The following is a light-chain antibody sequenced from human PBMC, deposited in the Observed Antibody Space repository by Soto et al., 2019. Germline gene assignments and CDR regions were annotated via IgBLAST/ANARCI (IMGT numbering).Light chain of an antibody. CDR1: QSVSSN. V-gene: IGKV3-15*01. J-gene: IGKJ1*01. CDR2: GAS. CDR3: QQYNLWPQT. Sequence: EIVMTQSPATLSVSPGERATLSCMASQSVSSNLAWYQQKPGQAPRLLIYGASTRATGIPARFGGSGSGTDFTLTISSLQSEDFAVYYCQQYNLWPQTFGQGTNVEIK.